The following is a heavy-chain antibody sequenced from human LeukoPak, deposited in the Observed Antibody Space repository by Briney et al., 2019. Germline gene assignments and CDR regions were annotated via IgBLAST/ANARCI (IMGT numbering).Heavy chain of an antibody. J-gene: IGHJ6*02. CDR3: SGLYNYGMDV. V-gene: IGHV3-21*01. CDR2: ISSRSHYI. CDR1: GFTFSTYS. Sequence: GSLRLSCAASGFTFSTYSMDWVRQAPGKGLEWVSSISSRSHYIYYADSVKGGFTISRDNAKNSLYLQMNSLRAEDTAVYYCSGLYNYGMDVWGQGTTVTVSS.